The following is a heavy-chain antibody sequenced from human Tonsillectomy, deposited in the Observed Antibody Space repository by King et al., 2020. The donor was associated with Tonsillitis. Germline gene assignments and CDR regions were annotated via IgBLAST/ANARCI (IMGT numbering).Heavy chain of an antibody. D-gene: IGHD6-13*01. CDR2: ISYDGSNK. CDR3: ASSGYSTSWFLSSTDYYYYMDV. V-gene: IGHV3-30*01. Sequence: VQLVESGGGVVQPGRSLRLSCAASGSTFSSYAMHWVRQAPGKGLEWVAVISYDGSNKYYADPVKGRFTISRDNSKNTLFLQMNSLRAEDTAVYYCASSGYSTSWFLSSTDYYYYMDVWGKGTTVTVSS. CDR1: GSTFSSYA. J-gene: IGHJ6*03.